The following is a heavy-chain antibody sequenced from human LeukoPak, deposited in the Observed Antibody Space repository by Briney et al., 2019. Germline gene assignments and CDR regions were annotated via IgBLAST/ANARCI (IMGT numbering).Heavy chain of an antibody. D-gene: IGHD3-10*01. J-gene: IGHJ6*03. CDR2: IYSGGST. CDR1: GFTVSSNY. Sequence: TGGSLRLSCVASGFTVSSNYMSWVRQAPGKGLEWVSVIYSGGSTYYADSVKGRFTISRDNSKNTLYLQMNSLRAEDTAVYYCASGSGSYRTPYYYMDVWGTRTTVTVSS. CDR3: ASGSGSYRTPYYYMDV. V-gene: IGHV3-53*01.